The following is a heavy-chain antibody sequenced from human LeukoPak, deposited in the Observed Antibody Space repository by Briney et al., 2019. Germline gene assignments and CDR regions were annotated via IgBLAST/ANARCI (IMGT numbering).Heavy chain of an antibody. CDR2: ISSSSSYI. CDR1: GFTFSSYS. V-gene: IGHV3-21*01. Sequence: PGGSLRLSCAASGFTFSSYSMNWVRQAPGKGLEWVSSISSSSSYIYYADSVKGRFTISRDNAKNSLYLQMNSLRAEDTAVYYCARGLLAVAGTSLMGYRYGMDVWGQGTTVTVSS. D-gene: IGHD6-19*01. CDR3: ARGLLAVAGTSLMGYRYGMDV. J-gene: IGHJ6*02.